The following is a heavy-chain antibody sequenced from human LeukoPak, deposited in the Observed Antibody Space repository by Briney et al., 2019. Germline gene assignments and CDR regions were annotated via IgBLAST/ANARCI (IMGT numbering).Heavy chain of an antibody. Sequence: PGGPLTLSCAASGFTLNNYAMHWVRKPPGKGLRWVSLISGDGGSAYYADSVKGRFTISRDNSKNSLYLQMNSLRTEDTALYYCARDRDDTDYWGQGTLVTVSS. D-gene: IGHD3-9*01. V-gene: IGHV3-43*02. CDR3: ARDRDDTDY. J-gene: IGHJ4*02. CDR2: ISGDGGSA. CDR1: GFTLNNYA.